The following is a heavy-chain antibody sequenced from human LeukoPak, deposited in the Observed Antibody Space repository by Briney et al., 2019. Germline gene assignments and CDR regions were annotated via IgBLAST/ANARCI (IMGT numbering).Heavy chain of an antibody. CDR1: GYTFTSYY. CDR2: INPSGGST. J-gene: IGHJ4*02. CDR3: ARGVTIFGVVIIRGSTGYFDY. D-gene: IGHD3-3*01. Sequence: GASVKVSCKASGYTFTSYYMHWVRQAPGQGLEWMGIINPSGGSTSYAQKFQGRVTMTRDTSTSTAYMELSSLRSEDTAVYYCARGVTIFGVVIIRGSTGYFDYWGQGTLVTVSS. V-gene: IGHV1-46*01.